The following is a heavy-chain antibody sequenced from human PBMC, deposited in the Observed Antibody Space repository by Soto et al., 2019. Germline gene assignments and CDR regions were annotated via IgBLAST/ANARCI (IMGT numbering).Heavy chain of an antibody. Sequence: QVHLVESGGGVVQPGRSLRLSCAASGFTFSTYGMHWVHQAPGKGLEWVAAISYDGSDKYYGDSVKGRFTISRDNSRNTLYLQMNSLRAEDTAVYYCAKTPWERYYSHSFDYWGQGNLVTVSS. J-gene: IGHJ4*02. D-gene: IGHD1-26*01. CDR1: GFTFSTYG. V-gene: IGHV3-30*18. CDR3: AKTPWERYYSHSFDY. CDR2: ISYDGSDK.